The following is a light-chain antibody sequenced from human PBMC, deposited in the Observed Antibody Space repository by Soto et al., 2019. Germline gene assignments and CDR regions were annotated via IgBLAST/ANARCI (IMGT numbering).Light chain of an antibody. J-gene: IGKJ1*01. V-gene: IGKV3-20*01. CDR3: QQYGSAPWT. Sequence: EIVLTQSPGTLSLSPGERATISCRASQSVSSNYLAWYQQKPGQAPRLLIYAASNRASGIPDRFGGSGSGADFTLTVRRLEPEDFAVYYCQQYGSAPWTFGKGTKVEI. CDR2: AAS. CDR1: QSVSSNY.